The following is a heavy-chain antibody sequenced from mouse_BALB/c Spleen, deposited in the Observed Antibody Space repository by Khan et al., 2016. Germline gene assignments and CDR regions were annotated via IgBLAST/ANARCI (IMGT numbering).Heavy chain of an antibody. J-gene: IGHJ2*01. Sequence: EVELVESGGGLVKPGGSLKLSCAASGFTFSDYYMYWVRQTPEKRLEWVATISDGGSYTYYPDSVKGRFTISRDNAKNNLYLQMSSLKSEDTAMYYCARDGYDYFDYWGQGTTLTVSS. CDR1: GFTFSDYY. D-gene: IGHD2-14*01. CDR2: ISDGGSYT. V-gene: IGHV5-4*02. CDR3: ARDGYDYFDY.